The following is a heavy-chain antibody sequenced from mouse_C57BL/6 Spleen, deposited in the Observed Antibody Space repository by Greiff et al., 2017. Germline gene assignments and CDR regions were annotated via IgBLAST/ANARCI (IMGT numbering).Heavy chain of an antibody. D-gene: IGHD2-4*01. J-gene: IGHJ2*01. CDR2: IYPGDGDT. CDR3: ARGGNDYDSYYFDY. CDR1: GYAFSSYW. Sequence: QVHVKQSGAELVKPGASVKISCKASGYAFSSYWMNWVKQRPGKGLEWIGQIYPGDGDTNYNGKFKGKATLTADKSSSTAYMQLSSLTSEDSAVYFCARGGNDYDSYYFDYWGQGTTLTVSS. V-gene: IGHV1-80*01.